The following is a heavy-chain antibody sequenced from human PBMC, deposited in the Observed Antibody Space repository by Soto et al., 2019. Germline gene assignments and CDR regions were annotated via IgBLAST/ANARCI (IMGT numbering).Heavy chain of an antibody. V-gene: IGHV1-2*04. CDR2: INPNSGDT. D-gene: IGHD2-2*01. J-gene: IGHJ3*02. Sequence: QVQLVQSGAEVKKPGASVKVSCKASGYTFTGYHMHWVRQAPGQGLEWMGWINPNSGDTNYAQNFQGWVTMTRDTSISPASMELSRLSSDDTAVYYCATPGSCSSTSCYAFDIWGQGTMVTVSS. CDR1: GYTFTGYH. CDR3: ATPGSCSSTSCYAFDI.